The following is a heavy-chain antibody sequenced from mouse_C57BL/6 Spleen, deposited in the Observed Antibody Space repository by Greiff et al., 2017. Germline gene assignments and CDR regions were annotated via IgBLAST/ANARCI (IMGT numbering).Heavy chain of an antibody. D-gene: IGHD1-1*01. V-gene: IGHV1-42*01. CDR3: ASYRLTGVND. CDR1: GYSFTGYY. J-gene: IGHJ2*01. CDR2: INPSTGGT. Sequence: VQLQQPGAELVKPGASVKISCKASGYSFTGYYMNWVKQSPEQSLEWIGEINPSTGGTTYNQKFKAKATLTVDKSSSTAYMQLKSLTSEDSAVYYCASYRLTGVNDWGQGTTLTVSS.